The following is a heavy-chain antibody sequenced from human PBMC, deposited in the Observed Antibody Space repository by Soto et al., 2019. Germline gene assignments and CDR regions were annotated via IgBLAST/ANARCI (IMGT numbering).Heavy chain of an antibody. D-gene: IGHD4-4*01. J-gene: IGHJ3*02. CDR1: GFTFSSYG. CDR3: ARAGGCNSGGQIYAFDI. CDR2: IWYDGSNK. V-gene: IGHV3-33*01. Sequence: QVQLVESGGGVVQPGRSLRLSCAASGFTFSSYGMHWVRQAPGKGLEWVAVIWYDGSNKYYADSVKGRFTISRDKAKNTLYLQMNSLRAEDTAVYYCARAGGCNSGGQIYAFDIWGQGTMVTVSS.